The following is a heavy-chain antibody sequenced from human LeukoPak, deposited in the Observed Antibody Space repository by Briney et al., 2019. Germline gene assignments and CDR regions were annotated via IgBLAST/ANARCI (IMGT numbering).Heavy chain of an antibody. CDR3: SRDRLGGLDL. CDR2: TSTMSNYI. CDR1: GFDFSTYA. Sequence: GGSLRLSCAASGFDFSTYAINWARQAPGKGLEWVSSTSTMSNYIFYGDSVKGRFTISRDNAKNSVYLQMNSLRPEDTAVYYCSRDRLGGLDLWGQGTLVTVSS. V-gene: IGHV3-21*01. D-gene: IGHD5-12*01. J-gene: IGHJ5*02.